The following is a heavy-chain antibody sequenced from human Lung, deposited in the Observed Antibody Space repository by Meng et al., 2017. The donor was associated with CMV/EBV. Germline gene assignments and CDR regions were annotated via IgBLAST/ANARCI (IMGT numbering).Heavy chain of an antibody. CDR1: GFTFSSYA. V-gene: IGHV3-30-3*01. J-gene: IGHJ6*02. CDR2: ISYDGSNK. D-gene: IGHD2-2*02. CDR3: ARDRPYCSSTSCYTTYYGMDV. Sequence: GGSLRLXCAASGFTFSSYAMHWVRQAPGKGLEWVAVISYDGSNKYYADSVKGRFTISRDNSKNTLYLQMNSLRAEDTAVYYCARDRPYCSSTSCYTTYYGMDVWGQGNXV.